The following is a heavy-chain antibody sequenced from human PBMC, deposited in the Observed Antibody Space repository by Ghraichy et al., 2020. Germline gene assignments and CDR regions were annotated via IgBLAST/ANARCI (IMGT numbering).Heavy chain of an antibody. CDR1: GFTFSSYA. Sequence: GGSLRLSCAASGFTFSSYAMSWVRQAPGKGLEWVSAISGSGGSTYYADSVKGRFTISRDNSKNTLYLQMNSLRAEDTAVYYCASSRGLLRGEYYFDYWGQGTLVTVSS. V-gene: IGHV3-23*01. CDR2: ISGSGGST. D-gene: IGHD1-26*01. CDR3: ASSRGLLRGEYYFDY. J-gene: IGHJ4*02.